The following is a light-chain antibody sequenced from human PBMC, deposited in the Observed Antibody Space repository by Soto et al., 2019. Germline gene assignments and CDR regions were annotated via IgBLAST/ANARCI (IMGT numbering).Light chain of an antibody. V-gene: IGKV3-11*01. CDR2: DAS. Sequence: IVLTQSPATLSLSTGVRATLSCRASQSVSTYLAWYQQKPGQAPRLLIYDASNRATGVPARFSGSGYGTGFTLTISSLEPEDFAVYYCQQRSSWPPITFGQGTRLAIK. CDR1: QSVSTY. J-gene: IGKJ5*01. CDR3: QQRSSWPPIT.